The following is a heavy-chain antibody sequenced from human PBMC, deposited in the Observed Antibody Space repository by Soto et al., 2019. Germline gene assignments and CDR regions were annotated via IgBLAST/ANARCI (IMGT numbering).Heavy chain of an antibody. Sequence: EVQLLESGGGLVQPGGSLRLSCAAPGLTLRSSAMTWVRQAPGKGLEWISSINGDGTATYYGNAVKGRFTISKDISKNTLYLQMDSLRAEDTAVYFCAKITRSWGQGTLVTVSS. V-gene: IGHV3-23*01. J-gene: IGHJ5*02. CDR1: GLTLRSSA. D-gene: IGHD3-3*01. CDR3: AKITRS. CDR2: INGDGTAT.